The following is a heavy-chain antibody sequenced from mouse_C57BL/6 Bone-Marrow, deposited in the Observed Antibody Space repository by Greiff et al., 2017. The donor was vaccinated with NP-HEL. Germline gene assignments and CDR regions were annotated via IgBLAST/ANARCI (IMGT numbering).Heavy chain of an antibody. CDR2: IDPENGDT. Sequence: EVQLQQSGAELVRPGASVKLSCTASGFNIKDDYMHWVKQRPEQGLEWIGWIDPENGDTEYASKFQGKATITADTSSNTAYLQLSSLTSEDTAVYYCTTNDYEVVYYFDYWGQGTTLTVSS. J-gene: IGHJ2*01. V-gene: IGHV14-4*01. CDR3: TTNDYEVVYYFDY. D-gene: IGHD2-4*01. CDR1: GFNIKDDY.